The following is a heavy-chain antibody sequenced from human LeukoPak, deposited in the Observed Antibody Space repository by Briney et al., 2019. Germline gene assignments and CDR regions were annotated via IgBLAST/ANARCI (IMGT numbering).Heavy chain of an antibody. CDR2: IYYSGST. CDR3: ARGARLNFYYMDV. J-gene: IGHJ6*03. D-gene: IGHD1-26*01. Sequence: SSETLSLTCTVSSGSIGSGSYYWGWIRQPPGKGLEWIGSIYYSGSTYYNPSLKSRVTISVDTSKNQFSLKLSSVTAADTAVYYCARGARLNFYYMDVWGKGSTVTVSS. V-gene: IGHV4-39*01. CDR1: SGSIGSGSYY.